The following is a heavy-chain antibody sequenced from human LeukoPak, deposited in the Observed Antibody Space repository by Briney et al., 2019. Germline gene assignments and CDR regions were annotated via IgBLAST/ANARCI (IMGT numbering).Heavy chain of an antibody. CDR2: ISAYNGNT. J-gene: IGHJ4*02. CDR3: ARDSLGVAGPSWDY. V-gene: IGHV1-18*04. D-gene: IGHD6-19*01. Sequence: ASVKVSCKASGYTFTSYGIGWVRQAPGQGLEWMGWISAYNGNTNYAQKLQGRVTMTTDTSTSTAYMELRSLRSDDTAVYYCARDSLGVAGPSWDYWGQGTLVTVSS. CDR1: GYTFTSYG.